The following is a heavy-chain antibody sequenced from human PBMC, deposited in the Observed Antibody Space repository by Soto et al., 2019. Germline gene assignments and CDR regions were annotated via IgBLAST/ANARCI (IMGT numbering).Heavy chain of an antibody. CDR3: ARVTMVRAPNDY. CDR1: GGSXSGYY. V-gene: IGHV4-34*01. J-gene: IGHJ4*02. Sequence: SETLSLTCAFYGGSXSGYYWTWIRQPPGKGLEWIGEINHSGSTNYNPSLKSRVTISVDTSKNQFSLKLSSVTAADTAVYYCARVTMVRAPNDYWGQGTLVTVSS. CDR2: INHSGST. D-gene: IGHD3-10*01.